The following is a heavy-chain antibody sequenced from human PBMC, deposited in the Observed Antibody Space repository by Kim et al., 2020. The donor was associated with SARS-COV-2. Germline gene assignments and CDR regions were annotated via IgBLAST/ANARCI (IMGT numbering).Heavy chain of an antibody. D-gene: IGHD1-1*01. Sequence: GGSLRLSCAASGFIFSGSAMHWVRQASGKGLEWVGRIRSKANSYATEYAASVKGRFTISRDDSKTTTYLQMNSLKTADTAVYYCTRVPGTTLAFWYSFD. CDR1: GFIFSGSA. V-gene: IGHV3-73*01. CDR2: IRSKANSYAT. J-gene: IGHJ3*02. CDR3: TRVPGTTLAFWYSFD.